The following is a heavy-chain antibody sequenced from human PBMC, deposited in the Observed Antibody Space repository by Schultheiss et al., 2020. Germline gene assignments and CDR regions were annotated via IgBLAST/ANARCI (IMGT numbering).Heavy chain of an antibody. J-gene: IGHJ6*02. CDR2: MNPNSGNT. Sequence: ESLKISCKASGYTFTSYDINWVRQATGQGLEWMGWMNPNSGNTGYAQKFQGRVTMTEDTSTDTAYMELSSLRSEDTAVYYCAKDRGGYYSYGMDVWGQGTTVTVSS. V-gene: IGHV1-8*01. D-gene: IGHD3-16*01. CDR1: GYTFTSYD. CDR3: AKDRGGYYSYGMDV.